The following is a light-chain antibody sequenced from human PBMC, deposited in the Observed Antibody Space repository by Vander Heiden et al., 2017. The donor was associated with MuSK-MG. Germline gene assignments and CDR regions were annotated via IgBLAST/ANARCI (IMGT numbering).Light chain of an antibody. V-gene: IGKV3-20*01. J-gene: IGKJ1*01. CDR3: QQYCSSPKT. CDR1: QSVSSSY. Sequence: EIVLTQSPGTLPLSPGERATLSCRASQSVSSSYLAWYQQKPGQAPRLLIYGASSRATGIPDRFSGSGSGTDFTLTISRLEPEDFAVYYCQQYCSSPKTFGQGTKVEIK. CDR2: GAS.